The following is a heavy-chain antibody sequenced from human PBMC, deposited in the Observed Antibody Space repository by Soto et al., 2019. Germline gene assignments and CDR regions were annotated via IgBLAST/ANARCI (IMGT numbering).Heavy chain of an antibody. CDR2: TYYRSKWYN. D-gene: IGHD2-2*01. CDR1: GDSVSSNSAA. CDR3: AKVGVFFIPRCYELTSYYYGMDV. Sequence: SQTLSLTCAISGDSVSSNSAAWNWIRQSPSRGLEWLGRTYYRSKWYNDYAVSVKSRITINPDTSKNQFSLQLNSVTPEDTAVFYCAKVGVFFIPRCYELTSYYYGMDVGAQGTPAPV. V-gene: IGHV6-1*01. J-gene: IGHJ6*02.